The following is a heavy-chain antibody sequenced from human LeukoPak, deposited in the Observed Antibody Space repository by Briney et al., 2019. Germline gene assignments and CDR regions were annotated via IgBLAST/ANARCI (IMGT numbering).Heavy chain of an antibody. CDR2: ISSTGGST. CDR3: ARGYSSLDP. V-gene: IGHV3-23*01. CDR1: GFTFSSYA. D-gene: IGHD6-19*01. J-gene: IGHJ5*02. Sequence: GGSLRLSCAASGFTFSSYAMSWVRQAPGKGLQWVSGISSTGGSTYYTDSVKGRFSISRDNSKNTLSLQMNSLTAEDTAVYYCARGYSSLDPWGQGTLVTVS.